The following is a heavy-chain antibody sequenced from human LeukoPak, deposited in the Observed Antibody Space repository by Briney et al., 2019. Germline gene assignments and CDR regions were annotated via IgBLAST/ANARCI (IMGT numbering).Heavy chain of an antibody. CDR2: IKSKTDGGTT. J-gene: IGHJ4*02. Sequence: GGSLRLSCAASGFTFNTFWMNWVRQAPGKGLEWVGRIKSKTDGGTTDYAAPVKGRFTISRDDSKNTLYLQMNSLKTEDTAVYYCTRGDYGDHTDLDYWGQGTLVTVSS. D-gene: IGHD4-17*01. CDR1: GFTFNTFW. CDR3: TRGDYGDHTDLDY. V-gene: IGHV3-15*07.